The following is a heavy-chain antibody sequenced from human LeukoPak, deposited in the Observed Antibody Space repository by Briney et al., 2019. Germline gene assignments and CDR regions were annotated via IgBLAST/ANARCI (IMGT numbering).Heavy chain of an antibody. J-gene: IGHJ4*02. CDR1: GFTFSSSG. CDR3: ARDSPGYSSGWYLDY. D-gene: IGHD6-19*01. Sequence: GASVKVSCKASGFTFSSSGISWVRQAPGHGLEWMGWISAYNGNTNYAQKVQDRLTLTTDTSTNTAYMELRSLRSDDTAVYYCARDSPGYSSGWYLDYRGQGTLVTVSS. CDR2: ISAYNGNT. V-gene: IGHV1-18*01.